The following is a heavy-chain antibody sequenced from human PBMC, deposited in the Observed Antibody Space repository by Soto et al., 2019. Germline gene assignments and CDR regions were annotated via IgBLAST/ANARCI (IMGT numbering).Heavy chain of an antibody. CDR1: GFSLSTSGMC. J-gene: IGHJ6*02. V-gene: IGHV2-70*01. CDR3: ARMVDIVAPTYYYYYGMDV. Sequence: SVPTLVNPTQTLTLTCTFSGFSLSTSGMCVSWIRQPPGKALWWLALIDWDDDKYYSTSLKTRLTISKDTTKNQVVLTMTNMDPVDTATYYCARMVDIVAPTYYYYYGMDVWGQGTTVTVSS. D-gene: IGHD5-12*01. CDR2: IDWDDDK.